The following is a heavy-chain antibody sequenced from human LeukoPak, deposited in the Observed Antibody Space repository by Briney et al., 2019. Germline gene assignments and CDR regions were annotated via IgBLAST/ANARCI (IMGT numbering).Heavy chain of an antibody. J-gene: IGHJ3*02. Sequence: GGSLRLSCAASGFTFSSYGMHWVRQAPGKGLEWVAFIRYDGGNKYYADSVKGRFTISRDNSKNTLYLQMNSLRAEDTAVYYCAKDRSGARDAFDIWGQGTMVTVSS. V-gene: IGHV3-30*02. CDR1: GFTFSSYG. CDR3: AKDRSGARDAFDI. D-gene: IGHD4/OR15-4a*01. CDR2: IRYDGGNK.